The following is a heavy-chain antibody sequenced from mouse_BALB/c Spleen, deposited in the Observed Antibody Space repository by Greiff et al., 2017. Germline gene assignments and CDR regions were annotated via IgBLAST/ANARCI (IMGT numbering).Heavy chain of an antibody. Sequence: VKLMESGPQLVRPGASVKISCKASGYSFTSYWMHWVKQRPGQGLEWIGMIDPSDSETRLNQKFKDKATLTVDKSSSTAYMQLSSPTSEDSAVYYCARRGAGYGNYVTMDYWGQGTSVTVSS. CDR3: ARRGAGYGNYVTMDY. D-gene: IGHD2-1*01. CDR2: IDPSDSET. V-gene: IGHV1S126*01. J-gene: IGHJ4*01. CDR1: GYSFTSYW.